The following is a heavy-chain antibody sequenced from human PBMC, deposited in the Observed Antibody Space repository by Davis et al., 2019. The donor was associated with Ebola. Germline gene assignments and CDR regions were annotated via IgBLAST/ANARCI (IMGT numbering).Heavy chain of an antibody. CDR3: ARGHNYAHEY. J-gene: IGHJ4*02. CDR2: VILKSGAT. Sequence: ASVKVSCKASGYTFTEYNIHWMRQAPGQGLGWLGRVILKSGATNYAQKFQGRVTMTRETSISTVYMELSSLRYDDTADYYCARGHNYAHEYWGQGTLVTVSS. D-gene: IGHD4-11*01. CDR1: GYTFTEYN. V-gene: IGHV1-2*06.